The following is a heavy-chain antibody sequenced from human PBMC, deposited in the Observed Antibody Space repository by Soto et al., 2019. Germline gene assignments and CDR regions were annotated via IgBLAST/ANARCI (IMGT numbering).Heavy chain of an antibody. D-gene: IGHD3-22*01. J-gene: IGHJ4*02. CDR3: ATGRGINYDSSGYPNYSVF. CDR2: FDPEDGET. V-gene: IGHV1-24*01. Sequence: GASVKVSCKVSGYTLTELSMHWVRQSPGKGLEWMGGFDPEDGETIYAQKFQGRVTMTEDTSTDTAYMELSSLRSEDTAVYYCATGRGINYDSSGYPNYSVFCGKGTLRTGSS. CDR1: GYTLTELS.